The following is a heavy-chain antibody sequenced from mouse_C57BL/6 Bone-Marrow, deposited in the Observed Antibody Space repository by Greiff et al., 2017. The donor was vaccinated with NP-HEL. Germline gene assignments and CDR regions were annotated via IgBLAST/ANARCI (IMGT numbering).Heavy chain of an antibody. Sequence: VQLKESGGGLVKPGGSLKLSCAASGFTFSDYGMHWVRQAPEKGLEWVAYISSGSSTIYYADTVKGRFTISRDNAKNTLFLQMTSLRSEDTAMYYCARLLVDYWGQGTTLTVSS. J-gene: IGHJ2*01. CDR1: GFTFSDYG. CDR3: ARLLVDY. D-gene: IGHD1-1*01. CDR2: ISSGSSTI. V-gene: IGHV5-17*01.